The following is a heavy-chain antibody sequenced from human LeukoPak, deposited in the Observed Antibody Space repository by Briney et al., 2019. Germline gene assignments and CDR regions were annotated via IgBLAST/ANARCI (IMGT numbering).Heavy chain of an antibody. D-gene: IGHD6-13*01. CDR3: ARHGRIAAAGFY. Sequence: ASVKVSCKASGGTFSSYAISWVRQAPGQGLEWMGGIIPIFGTANYAQKFQGRVTITADESTSTAYMELSSLRSEDTAVYYCARHGRIAAAGFYWGQGTLVTVSS. CDR2: IIPIFGTA. J-gene: IGHJ4*02. V-gene: IGHV1-69*01. CDR1: GGTFSSYA.